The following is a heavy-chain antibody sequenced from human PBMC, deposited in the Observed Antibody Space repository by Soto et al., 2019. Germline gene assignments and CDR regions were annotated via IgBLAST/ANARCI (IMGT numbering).Heavy chain of an antibody. D-gene: IGHD6-19*01. J-gene: IGHJ6*02. CDR1: GGSISSYY. CDR3: ARDRRASQAVDGGMDV. V-gene: IGHV4-59*01. CDR2: IYYSGST. Sequence: QVQLQESGPGLVKPSETLSLTCTVSGGSISSYYWSWIRQPPGKGLEWIGYIYYSGSTNYNPSLKSRATISVDTSKNQFSLKLSSVTAADTAVYYCARDRRASQAVDGGMDVWGQGTTVTVSS.